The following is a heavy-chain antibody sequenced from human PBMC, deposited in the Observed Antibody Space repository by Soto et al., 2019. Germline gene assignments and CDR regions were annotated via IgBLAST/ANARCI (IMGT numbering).Heavy chain of an antibody. J-gene: IGHJ5*02. Sequence: ASVKVSCKASGYTFTSYYMHWVRQAPGQGLEWMGIINPSGGSTSYAQKFQGRVTMTRDTSTSTVYMELSSLRSEDTAVYYCARVAKDILTGHNWFDPWGQGTLVTVSS. CDR1: GYTFTSYY. V-gene: IGHV1-46*03. CDR3: ARVAKDILTGHNWFDP. D-gene: IGHD3-9*01. CDR2: INPSGGST.